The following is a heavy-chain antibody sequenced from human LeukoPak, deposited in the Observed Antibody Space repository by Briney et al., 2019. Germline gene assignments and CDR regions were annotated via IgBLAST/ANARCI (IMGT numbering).Heavy chain of an antibody. CDR3: ARGGDRSFDY. CDR1: GVSISSNLW. D-gene: IGHD3-10*01. Sequence: SGTLSLTCTVSGVSISSNLWWTWVRQPPGKGLEWIAEIHHSGSINYNPSLKSRVTISVDKAKNQFSLNLNSVTAADTAVYYCARGGDRSFDYWGQGTLVTVSS. J-gene: IGHJ4*02. V-gene: IGHV4-4*02. CDR2: IHHSGSI.